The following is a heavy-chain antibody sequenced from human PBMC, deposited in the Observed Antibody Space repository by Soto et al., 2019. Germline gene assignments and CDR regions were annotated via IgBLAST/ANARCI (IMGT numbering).Heavy chain of an antibody. Sequence: PGGSLRLSCAASGFTFSSYAMHWVRQAPGKGLEWVAVISYDGSNKYYADSVKGRFTISRDNSKNTLYLQMNSLRAEDTAVYYCARGIKGDIVVAFFMDYWGQGTMVTVYS. V-gene: IGHV3-30-3*01. D-gene: IGHD2-15*01. CDR3: ARGIKGDIVVAFFMDY. CDR1: GFTFSSYA. J-gene: IGHJ4*02. CDR2: ISYDGSNK.